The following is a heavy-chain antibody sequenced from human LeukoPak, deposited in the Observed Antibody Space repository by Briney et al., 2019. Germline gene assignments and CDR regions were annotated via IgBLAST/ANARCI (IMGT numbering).Heavy chain of an antibody. J-gene: IGHJ4*02. CDR2: ISGSGDTT. D-gene: IGHD2-21*02. CDR1: GFTFSNYA. CDR3: ANLWVTGMDN. Sequence: GGSLRLSCAASGFTFSNYAMSWVRQAPGKGLEWVSVISGSGDTTYYADSVKGRFTISRDNSKNTPYLQMNSLRAGDTAVYYCANLWVTGMDNWGQGTLVTVSS. V-gene: IGHV3-23*01.